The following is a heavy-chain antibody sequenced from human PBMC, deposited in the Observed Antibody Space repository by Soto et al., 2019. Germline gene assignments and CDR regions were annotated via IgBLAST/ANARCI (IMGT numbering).Heavy chain of an antibody. Sequence: GGSLRLSCAATGFTFSSYGMHWVRQTPGKGLEWVAAISYDGTYKYYADSVKGRFTISRDNSKNTLNLQLNSLKTEDTAVYYCARDRSLLHTTSRGCFDYWGLGTLVTVPS. CDR2: ISYDGTYK. D-gene: IGHD2-2*01. CDR1: GFTFSSYG. V-gene: IGHV3-30*03. J-gene: IGHJ4*02. CDR3: ARDRSLLHTTSRGCFDY.